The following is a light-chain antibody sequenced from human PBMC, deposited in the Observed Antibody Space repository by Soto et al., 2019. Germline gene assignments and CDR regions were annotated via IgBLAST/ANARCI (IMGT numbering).Light chain of an antibody. CDR2: QVT. V-gene: IGLV2-8*01. Sequence: QSALTQPPSASGSPGQSVTISCAGTINDVGGYNYVSWYQQHPGKVPQLMIYQVTKRPPGVPDRFSASKSDTTASLTISGLQAEDEGDYYCMSYAGGNRFVFGTGTKVTVL. CDR3: MSYAGGNRFV. J-gene: IGLJ1*01. CDR1: INDVGGYNY.